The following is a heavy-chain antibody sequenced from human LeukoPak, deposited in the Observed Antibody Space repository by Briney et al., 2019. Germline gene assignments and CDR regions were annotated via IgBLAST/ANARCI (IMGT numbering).Heavy chain of an antibody. CDR1: GDILTDFS. V-gene: IGHV1-24*01. Sequence: GASVKVSCKVYGDILTDFSIHWVRQVPGKGLEWMGGFDPEDGETIYAQKFQGRVTMTEDTSTDTAYMELSSLRSEDTAVYYCARGTYSNYVEYYYYYYMDVWGKGTTVTVSS. J-gene: IGHJ6*03. CDR3: ARGTYSNYVEYYYYYYMDV. D-gene: IGHD4-11*01. CDR2: FDPEDGET.